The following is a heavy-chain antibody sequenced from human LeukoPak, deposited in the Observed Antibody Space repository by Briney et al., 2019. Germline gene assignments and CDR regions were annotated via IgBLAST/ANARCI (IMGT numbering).Heavy chain of an antibody. J-gene: IGHJ4*02. D-gene: IGHD6-6*01. CDR1: GGSISSYY. CDR2: IYYSGST. CDR3: ARRTLYSSYDY. V-gene: IGHV4-59*01. Sequence: SETLSLTCTVSGGSISSYYWSWIRQPPGKGLEWIGYIYYSGSTNYNPSLKSRVTISVDTSKNQFSLKLSSVTAADTAVYYCARRTLYSSYDYWGQGTLVTVSS.